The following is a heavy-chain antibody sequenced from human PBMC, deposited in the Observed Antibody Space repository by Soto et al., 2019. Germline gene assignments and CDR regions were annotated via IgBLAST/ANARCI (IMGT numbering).Heavy chain of an antibody. J-gene: IGHJ6*03. V-gene: IGHV4-59*08. Sequence: SETLSLTCPVSGGSISSYDWSWIRQPPGKGLEWIGYIYYSGSTNYNPSLKSRVTISVGTSKNQFSLKLSSVTAADTAVYYCARLRDSSGWYEYYYYMDVWGKGTTVTVSS. CDR2: IYYSGST. D-gene: IGHD6-19*01. CDR1: GGSISSYD. CDR3: ARLRDSSGWYEYYYYMDV.